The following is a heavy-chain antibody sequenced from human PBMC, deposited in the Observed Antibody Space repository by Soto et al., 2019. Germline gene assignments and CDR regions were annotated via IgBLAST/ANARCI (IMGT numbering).Heavy chain of an antibody. CDR1: GGSISSSY. V-gene: IGHV4-59*01. CDR2: IWHSGST. Sequence: SETLSLTCIVSGGSISSSYWSWIRQPPGKGLEWIGYIWHSGSTNSNPSLKGRVTISVDTSKNQFSLRLSSVTAADTAVYYCARGSGVVYDWGQGTLVTVSS. CDR3: ARGSGVVYD. D-gene: IGHD2-15*01. J-gene: IGHJ4*02.